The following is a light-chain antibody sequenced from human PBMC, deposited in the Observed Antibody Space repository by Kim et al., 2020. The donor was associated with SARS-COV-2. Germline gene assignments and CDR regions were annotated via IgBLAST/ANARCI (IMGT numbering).Light chain of an antibody. V-gene: IGLV2-14*03. CDR2: HVI. J-gene: IGLJ1*01. Sequence: GQSITISCTGTSSDVGGYDYVSWYKQHPGKAPILIIYHVINRPSGVSNRFSGSKSGNTASLTISGLQAEDEADYYCSSYTSSTSYVFGTGTKVTVL. CDR3: SSYTSSTSYV. CDR1: SSDVGGYDY.